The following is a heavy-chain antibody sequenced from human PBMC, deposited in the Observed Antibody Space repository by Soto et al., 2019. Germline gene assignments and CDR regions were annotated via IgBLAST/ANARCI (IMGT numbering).Heavy chain of an antibody. V-gene: IGHV4-31*03. CDR1: GGSISSGGYY. CDR2: IYYSGST. CDR3: ARATINWNYAVDY. D-gene: IGHD1-7*01. Sequence: QVQLQESGPGLVKPSQTLSLTCTVSGGSISSGGYYWSWIRQHPGKGLEWIGYIYYSGSTYYNPSLKSRVTISVDTSKYQFSLKLSSVTAADTAVYYCARATINWNYAVDYWGQGTLVTVSS. J-gene: IGHJ4*02.